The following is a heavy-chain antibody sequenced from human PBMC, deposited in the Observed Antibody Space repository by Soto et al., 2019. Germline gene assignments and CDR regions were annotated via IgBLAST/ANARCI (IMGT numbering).Heavy chain of an antibody. D-gene: IGHD3-3*01. CDR1: GRSISSVGYY. V-gene: IGHV4-31*11. CDR3: ARPNDYWNGYGPFDY. J-gene: IGHJ4*02. Sequence: QVQLQASGPGLVKPSQTLSLTCAVSGRSISSVGYYWSWVRQHPGKGLEWIGSISYTGSTYYNPSLENRLSISLDTSGNRFSLRLNSVTAADTAIYYCARPNDYWNGYGPFDYWGQGSLVPVSS. CDR2: ISYTGST.